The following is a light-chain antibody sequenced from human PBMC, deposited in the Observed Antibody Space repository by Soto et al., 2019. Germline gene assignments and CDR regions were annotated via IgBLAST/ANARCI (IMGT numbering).Light chain of an antibody. J-gene: IGLJ2*01. V-gene: IGLV2-14*03. CDR1: SSDVGGYNY. CDR2: DVS. Sequence: QSALTQPASVSGSPGQSITISCTGTSSDVGGYNYVSWYQQHPGKAPQLMIYDVSSRPSEVSHRFSGSKSGTTASLTISGLQAEDEAYYFCSSYTANTPTRVFGGGPKVTVL. CDR3: SSYTANTPTRV.